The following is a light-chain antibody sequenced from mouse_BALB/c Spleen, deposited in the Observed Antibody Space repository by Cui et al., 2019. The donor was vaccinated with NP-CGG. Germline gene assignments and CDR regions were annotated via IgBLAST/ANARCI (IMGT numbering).Light chain of an antibody. V-gene: IGLV1*01. CDR1: TGAVTTNNY. Sequence: QAVVTHVSALTTSPGETVTLTCRSSTGAVTTNNYANWVQEKPDHLFTGLIGGTNNRPPGVPARFSGSLIGDKAALTITGAQTEDEAIYFCALWYSNHWVFGGGTKLTVL. J-gene: IGLJ1*01. CDR2: GTN. CDR3: ALWYSNHWV.